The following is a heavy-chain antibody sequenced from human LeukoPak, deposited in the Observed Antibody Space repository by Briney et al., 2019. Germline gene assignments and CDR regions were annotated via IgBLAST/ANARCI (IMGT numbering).Heavy chain of an antibody. Sequence: GESLKISCKGSGYSFTSYWIGWVRQMPGKGLEWMGIIYPGDSDTRHSPSFQGRVTISADKSISTAYLQWSSLKASDTAMYYCARLDDSGGYYSYFDYWGQGILVTVSS. V-gene: IGHV5-51*01. CDR3: ARLDDSGGYYSYFDY. J-gene: IGHJ4*02. CDR1: GYSFTSYW. CDR2: IYPGDSDT. D-gene: IGHD3-22*01.